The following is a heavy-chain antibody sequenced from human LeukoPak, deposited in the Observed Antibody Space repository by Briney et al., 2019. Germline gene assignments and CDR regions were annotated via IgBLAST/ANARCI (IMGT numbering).Heavy chain of an antibody. V-gene: IGHV1-8*01. CDR3: ARGFIRGNSIDY. CDR1: GYTFTSYD. CDR2: MNPNSGNT. J-gene: IGHJ4*02. Sequence: GASVKVSCKASGYTFTSYDINWVRQATGQGLEWVGWMNPNSGNTGYAQKFQGRVTMTRNTSISTAYMELSSLRSEDTAVYYCARGFIRGNSIDYWGQGTLVTVSS. D-gene: IGHD2/OR15-2a*01.